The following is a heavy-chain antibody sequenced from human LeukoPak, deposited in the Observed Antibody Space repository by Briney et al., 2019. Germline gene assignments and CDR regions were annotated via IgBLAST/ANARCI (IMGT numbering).Heavy chain of an antibody. J-gene: IGHJ4*02. V-gene: IGHV3-7*01. CDR3: ARDADGYED. Sequence: GGSLRLSCAASGFAFSRAWMSWVRQAPGKGLEWVANIKEDGSEDYYADSVKGRFAISKDNAKNSLYLQMNNLRAEDTAMYYCARDADGYEDWGQGTLVIVSS. CDR2: IKEDGSED. D-gene: IGHD5-24*01. CDR1: GFAFSRAW.